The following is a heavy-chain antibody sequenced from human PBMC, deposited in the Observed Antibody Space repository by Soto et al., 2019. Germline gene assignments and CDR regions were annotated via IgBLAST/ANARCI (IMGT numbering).Heavy chain of an antibody. V-gene: IGHV3-21*01. CDR2: ISSGSSVI. CDR1: DSTFRSYS. D-gene: IGHD2-2*02. J-gene: IGHJ3*02. CDR3: ARGGRGYTKDDTFDI. Sequence: EVQLVESGGGPVKPGESLRLSCVASDSTFRSYSMNWVRQAPGRGLEWVSIISSGSSVIFYADSMKGRFTISRDNAKNSLYLQMNSLRAEDTAVYYCARGGRGYTKDDTFDIWGQGTMVTVSS.